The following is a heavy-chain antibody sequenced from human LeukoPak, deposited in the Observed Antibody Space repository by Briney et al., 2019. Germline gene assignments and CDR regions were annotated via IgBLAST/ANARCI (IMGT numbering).Heavy chain of an antibody. CDR1: GVSISSSSYY. CDR3: ARLPNSGSYYDAFDI. J-gene: IGHJ3*02. Sequence: PSETLSLTCTVSGVSISSSSYYWGWIRQPPGKGLEWIGSIYYSGGTYYSPSLKSRVTISVDTSKSHFSLKLSSVTAADTAVYYCARLPNSGSYYDAFDIWGQGTMVTVSS. D-gene: IGHD1-26*01. CDR2: IYYSGGT. V-gene: IGHV4-39*02.